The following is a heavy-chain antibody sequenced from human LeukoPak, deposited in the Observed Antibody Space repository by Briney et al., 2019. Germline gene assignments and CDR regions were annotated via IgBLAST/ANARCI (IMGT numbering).Heavy chain of an antibody. CDR2: IYSSGST. Sequence: SETLSLTCTVSGGSIATGSYYWSWIRQPAGKGLEWIGRIYSSGSTNYNPSLKSRVTISVDMSNNQFSLKLSSVTAADTAVYYCARDNKVYSSGWYEVGYWGQGTLVTVSS. D-gene: IGHD6-19*01. CDR3: ARDNKVYSSGWYEVGY. J-gene: IGHJ4*02. V-gene: IGHV4-61*02. CDR1: GGSIATGSYY.